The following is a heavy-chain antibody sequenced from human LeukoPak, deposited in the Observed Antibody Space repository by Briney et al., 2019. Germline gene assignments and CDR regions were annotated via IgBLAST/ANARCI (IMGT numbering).Heavy chain of an antibody. D-gene: IGHD3-3*01. Sequence: GGSLRLSCAASGFTFSSYAMHWVRQAPGKGLEYVSAISSNGGSTYYANSVKGRFTISRDNAKNSLYLQMNSLRAEDTAVYYCAREKVGDFWSGYPSFFDYWGQGTLVTVSS. CDR2: ISSNGGST. CDR1: GFTFSSYA. J-gene: IGHJ4*02. CDR3: AREKVGDFWSGYPSFFDY. V-gene: IGHV3-64*01.